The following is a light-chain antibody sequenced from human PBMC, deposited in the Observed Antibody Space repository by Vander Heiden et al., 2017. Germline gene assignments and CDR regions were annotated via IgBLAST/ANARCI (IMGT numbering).Light chain of an antibody. J-gene: IGKJ1*01. CDR2: KSS. Sequence: DIQMTQSPSTLSASVGYTVTITCRASQSISSWLAWYQQKPGKAPDLLIYKSSSLEAGVPSRFSGSGSGTEFTLTISSLQPDDFATYHCQQYQSYPWTFGQGTKVEIK. CDR3: QQYQSYPWT. V-gene: IGKV1-5*03. CDR1: QSISSW.